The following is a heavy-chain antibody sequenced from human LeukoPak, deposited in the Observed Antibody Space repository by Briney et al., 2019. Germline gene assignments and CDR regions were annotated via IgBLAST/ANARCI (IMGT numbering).Heavy chain of an antibody. CDR3: AREGLYNWFDP. J-gene: IGHJ5*02. D-gene: IGHD3-22*01. V-gene: IGHV4-34*01. CDR2: INHSGST. CDR1: GGSISSYY. Sequence: SETLSLTCTVSGGSISSYYWSWIRQPPGKGLEWIGEINHSGSTNYNPSLTSRVTISVDTSKNQFSLKLSSVTAADTAVYYCAREGLYNWFDPWGQGTLVTASS.